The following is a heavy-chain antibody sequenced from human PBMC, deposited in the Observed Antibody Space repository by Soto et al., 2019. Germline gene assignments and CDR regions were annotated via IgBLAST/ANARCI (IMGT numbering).Heavy chain of an antibody. D-gene: IGHD2-21*01. CDR2: ISASGAGT. Sequence: GGSLRLSCAASGFNFSSYAMSWVRQPPGKGLAWISGISASGAGTYYADSVKGRFTFSRGTSKNSLFLQMNSLNAEDTAVYYCAKIFQISFDSWVQGTLVTVSS. CDR3: AKIFQISFDS. V-gene: IGHV3-23*01. CDR1: GFNFSSYA. J-gene: IGHJ5*01.